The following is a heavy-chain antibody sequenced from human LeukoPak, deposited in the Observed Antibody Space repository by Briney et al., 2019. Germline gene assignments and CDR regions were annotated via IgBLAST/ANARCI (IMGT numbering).Heavy chain of an antibody. CDR3: ARVYGVVPAAISWFDP. Sequence: GESLKISCKGSGYSFTNYWIGWVRQVPGKGLEWMGIIYPGDSDTRYSPSFQGQVTISADKSISTAYLQWSSLKASDTAMYYCARVYGVVPAAISWFDPWGQGTLVTVSS. CDR1: GYSFTNYW. D-gene: IGHD2-2*01. V-gene: IGHV5-51*01. CDR2: IYPGDSDT. J-gene: IGHJ5*02.